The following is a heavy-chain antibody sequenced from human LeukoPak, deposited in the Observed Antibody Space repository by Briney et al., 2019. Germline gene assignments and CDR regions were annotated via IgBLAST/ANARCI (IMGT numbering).Heavy chain of an antibody. CDR3: ARESRLFPGDGYYLDH. V-gene: IGHV4-4*07. D-gene: IGHD1-1*01. J-gene: IGHJ4*02. CDR1: GDSISNYY. Sequence: SETLSLTCAVSGDSISNYYWGWIRQPAGMGLEWIGRIYTSGSTDYNPSLKSRVTVSVDTSKNQFSLKLSSVTAADMAVYFCARESRLFPGDGYYLDHWGQGALVTVSS. CDR2: IYTSGST.